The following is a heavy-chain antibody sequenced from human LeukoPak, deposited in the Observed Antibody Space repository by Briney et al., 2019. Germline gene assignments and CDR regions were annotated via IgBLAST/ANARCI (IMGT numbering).Heavy chain of an antibody. Sequence: SETLSLTCTVSGGSISSYYWSWIRQPAGKGLEWIGRIYTSGSTNYNPSLKSRGTMSVDTSKNQFSLKLNSVTAADTAVYYCARRVATAPMYAFDIWGQGTMVTVSS. J-gene: IGHJ3*02. D-gene: IGHD6-13*01. CDR1: GGSISSYY. CDR3: ARRVATAPMYAFDI. CDR2: IYTSGST. V-gene: IGHV4-4*07.